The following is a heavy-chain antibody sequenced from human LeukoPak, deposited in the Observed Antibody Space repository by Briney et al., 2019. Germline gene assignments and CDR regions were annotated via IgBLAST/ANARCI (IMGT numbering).Heavy chain of an antibody. CDR3: ANRRS. J-gene: IGHJ5*02. V-gene: IGHV3-53*01. CDR2: LHSGDRT. CDR1: GFTVSRDF. Sequence: PGGSLRLSCAVSGFTVSRDFMYWVRQAPGKGLEWVSSLHSGDRTYYADSVKGRFTISRDYSKNTLYLQMNSLRAEDTALYHCANRRSWGQGTLVTVSS.